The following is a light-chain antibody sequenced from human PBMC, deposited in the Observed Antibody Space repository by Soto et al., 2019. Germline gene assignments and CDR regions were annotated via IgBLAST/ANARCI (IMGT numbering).Light chain of an antibody. CDR3: QQYYSSSLT. Sequence: DIVLTQSPDSLAVSLGETATIHCRSSQTIFRTSNNKDYLAWYQQRPGQPPKLLIYWASTRESGVPDRFSGAGSGTEFTLTISDLQAEDVAVYYCQQYYSSSLTFGGGTKVEIK. CDR2: WAS. V-gene: IGKV4-1*01. CDR1: QTIFRTSNNKDY. J-gene: IGKJ4*01.